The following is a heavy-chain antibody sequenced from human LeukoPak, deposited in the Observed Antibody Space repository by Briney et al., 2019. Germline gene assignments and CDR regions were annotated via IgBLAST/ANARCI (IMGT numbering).Heavy chain of an antibody. CDR2: IYYSGST. V-gene: IGHV4-59*01. J-gene: IGHJ6*02. CDR1: GGSISSYY. Sequence: SETLSLTRTVSGGSISSYYWSWIRQPPGKGLEWIGYIYYSGSTNYNPSLKSRVTISVDTSKNQFSLKLSSVTAADTAVYYCARDRLQYYYYYGIDVWGQGTTVTVYS. D-gene: IGHD4-11*01. CDR3: ARDRLQYYYYYGIDV.